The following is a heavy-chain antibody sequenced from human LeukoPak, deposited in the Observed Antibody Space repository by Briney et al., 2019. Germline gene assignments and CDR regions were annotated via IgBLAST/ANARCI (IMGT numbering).Heavy chain of an antibody. Sequence: GGSLRLSCAASGFTFSSYAMSWVRQAPGKGLEWVSAISGSGGSTYYADSVKGRFTISRDNSKNTLYLQMNSLRAEDTAVYYCARYRSYFGSGSYYFDYWGQGTLVTVSS. V-gene: IGHV3-23*01. CDR2: ISGSGGST. CDR1: GFTFSSYA. D-gene: IGHD3-10*01. CDR3: ARYRSYFGSGSYYFDY. J-gene: IGHJ4*02.